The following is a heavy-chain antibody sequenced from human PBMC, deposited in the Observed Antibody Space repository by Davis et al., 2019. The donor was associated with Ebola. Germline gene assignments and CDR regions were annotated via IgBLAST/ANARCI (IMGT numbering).Heavy chain of an antibody. D-gene: IGHD6-19*01. CDR1: GGSFSGYY. Sequence: MPSETLSLTCAVYGGSFSGYYWSWIRQPPGKGLEWIGYIYYSGSTNYNPSLKSRVTISVDTSKNQFSLKLSSVTAADTALYYCAKDIAVAGTGCGMDVWGKGTTVTVSS. J-gene: IGHJ6*04. V-gene: IGHV4-59*01. CDR2: IYYSGST. CDR3: AKDIAVAGTGCGMDV.